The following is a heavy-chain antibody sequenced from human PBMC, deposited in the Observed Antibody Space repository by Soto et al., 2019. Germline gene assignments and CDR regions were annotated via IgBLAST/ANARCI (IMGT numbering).Heavy chain of an antibody. D-gene: IGHD2-2*01. CDR3: ARVVVVPAAPVWYYYYGMDF. CDR2: INHSGST. J-gene: IGHJ6*02. CDR1: GGSFSGYY. V-gene: IGHV4-34*01. Sequence: QVQLQQWGAGLLKPSETLSLTCAVYGGSFSGYYWSWIRQPPGKGLEWIGEINHSGSTNYNPSLKSRVTISVDTSKNQFSLKLSSVTAADTAVYYCARVVVVPAAPVWYYYYGMDFWGQGTTVTVSS.